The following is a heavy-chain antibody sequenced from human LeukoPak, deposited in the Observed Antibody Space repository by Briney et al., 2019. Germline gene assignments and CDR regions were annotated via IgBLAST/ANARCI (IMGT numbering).Heavy chain of an antibody. CDR1: GFTLSSYA. CDR3: AKGVMSSGYYKYNWFDP. V-gene: IGHV3-23*01. Sequence: PGGSLRLSCAASGFTLSSYAMSWVRQAPGKGLEWVSAISGSGGSTYHADSVKGRFTISRDNSKNTLNLQMNSLRAEDTAVYYCAKGVMSSGYYKYNWFDPWGQGTLVTVSS. CDR2: ISGSGGST. J-gene: IGHJ5*02. D-gene: IGHD3-22*01.